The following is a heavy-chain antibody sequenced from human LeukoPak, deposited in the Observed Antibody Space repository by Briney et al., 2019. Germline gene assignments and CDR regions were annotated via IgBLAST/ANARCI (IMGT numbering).Heavy chain of an antibody. CDR1: GFTFSSYS. Sequence: GGSLRLSCAASGFTFSSYSMNWVRQAPGKGLEWVSYISSSSTIYYADSVKGRFTISRDNAKNSLYLQMNSLRAEDTAVYYCARDDHDHWGQGTLVTVSS. CDR2: ISSSSTI. J-gene: IGHJ5*02. CDR3: ARDDHDH. V-gene: IGHV3-48*01.